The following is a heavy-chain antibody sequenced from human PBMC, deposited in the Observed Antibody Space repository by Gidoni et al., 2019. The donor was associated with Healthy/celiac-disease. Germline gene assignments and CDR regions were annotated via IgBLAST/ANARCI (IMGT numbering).Heavy chain of an antibody. D-gene: IGHD5-12*01. CDR2: IYYSGGT. CDR3: ARDGYTEVGSFDI. CDR1: GRSISRYY. V-gene: IGHV4-59*01. J-gene: IGHJ3*02. Sequence: QVQLQESGPGLVKPSETLSLTCTVSGRSISRYYWNWIRQPPGKGLEWIGYIYYSGGTNYNPSLKSRVTISIDTSKNQFSLKLNSVTAADTTVYYCARDGYTEVGSFDIWGQGTMVTVSS.